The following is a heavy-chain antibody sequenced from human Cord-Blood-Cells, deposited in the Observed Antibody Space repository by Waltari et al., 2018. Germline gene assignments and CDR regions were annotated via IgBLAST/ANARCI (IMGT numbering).Heavy chain of an antibody. CDR3: ARGVVTIFGVVSNFDY. D-gene: IGHD3-3*01. Sequence: QVQLVQSGAEVKKPGASVKVSCKASGYTFTSYYMHWVRQGPGQGLEWMGIINPSGGSTSYAQKFQGRVTMTRDTSTSTVYMELSSLRSEDTAVYYCARGVVTIFGVVSNFDYWGQGTLVTVSS. CDR2: INPSGGST. J-gene: IGHJ4*02. CDR1: GYTFTSYY. V-gene: IGHV1-46*01.